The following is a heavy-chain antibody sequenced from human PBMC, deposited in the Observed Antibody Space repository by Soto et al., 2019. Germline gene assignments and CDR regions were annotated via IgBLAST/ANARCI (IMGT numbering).Heavy chain of an antibody. J-gene: IGHJ4*02. V-gene: IGHV3-30*18. CDR1: GFTFSSYG. CDR2: ISYDGSNK. Sequence: GGSLRLSCAASGFTFSSYGMHWVRQAPGKGLEWVAVISYDGSNKYYADSVKGRFTISRDNSKNTLYLQMNSLRAKDTAVYYCAKDGRGAGYYPPFDYWGPGTLVTVSS. D-gene: IGHD3-22*01. CDR3: AKDGRGAGYYPPFDY.